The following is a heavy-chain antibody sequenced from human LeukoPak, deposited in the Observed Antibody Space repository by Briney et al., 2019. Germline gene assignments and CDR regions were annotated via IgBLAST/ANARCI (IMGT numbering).Heavy chain of an antibody. J-gene: IGHJ4*02. CDR3: ARDYDYGFDN. D-gene: IGHD4-17*01. CDR1: GFTFSTYP. CDR2: IRGSGTA. Sequence: GGSLRLSCAASGFTFSTYPMNWVRQAPGKGLEWISHIRGSGTADYAGSVKGRFTISRDNAKNSLYLQLSSLRAEDTAVYYCARDYDYGFDNWGQGTLVTVSS. V-gene: IGHV3-48*01.